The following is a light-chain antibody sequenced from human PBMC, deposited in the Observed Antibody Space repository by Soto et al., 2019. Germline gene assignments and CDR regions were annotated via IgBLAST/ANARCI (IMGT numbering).Light chain of an antibody. CDR2: GAS. V-gene: IGKV3-15*01. CDR3: QQYNNWPPWT. Sequence: EIVMTQSPGTLSLSPGESATLSCRASRDVSTNLAWFQQKPGQAPRLLIYGASTRATGIPARFSGSGSGTEFTLTISSLQSEDFAVYYCQQYNNWPPWTFGQGTKVDI. J-gene: IGKJ1*01. CDR1: RDVSTN.